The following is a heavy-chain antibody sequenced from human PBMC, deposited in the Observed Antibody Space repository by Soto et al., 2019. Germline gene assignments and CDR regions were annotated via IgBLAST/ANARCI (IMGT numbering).Heavy chain of an antibody. CDR2: ISTYNGNT. D-gene: IGHD5-18*01. J-gene: IGHJ4*02. Sequence: QVQLVQSGGEVKKPGASVKVSCKTSGYTFSSYGITWVRQAPGQGLEWMGWISTYNGNTRYEQKVQGRVTTTTDTSTTTAYMELRSLRSDDTAVYYCARTGETAMTTFDYWGQGTLVTVSS. CDR1: GYTFSSYG. V-gene: IGHV1-18*04. CDR3: ARTGETAMTTFDY.